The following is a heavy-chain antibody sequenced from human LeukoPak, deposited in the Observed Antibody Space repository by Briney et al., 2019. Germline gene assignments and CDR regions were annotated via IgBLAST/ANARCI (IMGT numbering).Heavy chain of an antibody. CDR2: INHSGST. J-gene: IGHJ4*02. D-gene: IGHD3-3*01. V-gene: IGHV4-34*01. CDR1: GGSLSGYY. CDR3: ARGTQYYDFWSGPTSYFDY. Sequence: SETLSLTCAVYGGSLSGYYWSWIRQPPGKGLEWIGEINHSGSTNYNPSLKSRVTISVDTSKNQFSLKLSSVTAADTAVYYCARGTQYYDFWSGPTSYFDYWGQGTLVTVSS.